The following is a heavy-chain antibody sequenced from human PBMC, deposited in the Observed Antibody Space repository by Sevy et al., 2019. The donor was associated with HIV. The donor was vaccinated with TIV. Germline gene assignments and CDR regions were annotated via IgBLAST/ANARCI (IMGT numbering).Heavy chain of an antibody. Sequence: GGSLRLSCAASGFTFSSYSMNWVRQAPGKGLEWVSSISSSSSYIYYADSVKGRFTISRDNAKNTLYLQMNSLRAEDTAVYYCARGQELADAFDIWGQGTMVTVSS. CDR2: ISSSSSYI. CDR3: ARGQELADAFDI. J-gene: IGHJ3*02. CDR1: GFTFSSYS. V-gene: IGHV3-21*01. D-gene: IGHD6-13*01.